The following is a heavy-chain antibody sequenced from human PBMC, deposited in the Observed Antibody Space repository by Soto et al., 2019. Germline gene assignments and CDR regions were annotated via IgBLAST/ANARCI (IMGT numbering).Heavy chain of an antibody. CDR3: ARGVWGVRPNWLDS. J-gene: IGHJ5*01. CDR2: IWYGVGNK. CDR1: GFTLSSYA. Sequence: QVQLVESGEGVVQPGGSLRLSCAASGFTLSSYAMHWVRQAPGKGLEWVAVIWYGVGNKYYADAVKGRFTISRDNSKNTLYLQMNSLRAEDTSVDYCARGVWGVRPNWLDSWGQGTLVTVSS. D-gene: IGHD3-10*01. V-gene: IGHV3-33*01.